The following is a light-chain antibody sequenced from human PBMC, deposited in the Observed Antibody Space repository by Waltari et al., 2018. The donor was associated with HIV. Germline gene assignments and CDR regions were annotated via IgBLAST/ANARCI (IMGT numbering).Light chain of an antibody. CDR3: SSYTSTKVL. CDR1: SSDVGGYNH. Sequence: QSALTQPASVSGSPGQSITISCIGTSSDVGGYNHVSWYQHHPGKSPKLMIYEVSNRPSGVSNRFSGSKSGNTASLTISGLQAEDEADYYCSSYTSTKVLFGGGTKLTVL. CDR2: EVS. V-gene: IGLV2-14*01. J-gene: IGLJ2*01.